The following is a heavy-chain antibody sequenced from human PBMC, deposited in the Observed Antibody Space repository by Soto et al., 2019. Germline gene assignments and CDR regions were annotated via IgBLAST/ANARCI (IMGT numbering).Heavy chain of an antibody. CDR1: GYAFTGYY. Sequence: ASVKVSCKASGYAFTGYYMNWVRQASGQGLEWMGWINPNSGGTNYAQKFQGRVTMTRDTSISTAYMELSRLRSDDTAVYYCASPELAARLYLDYWGQGTLVTVSS. CDR3: ASPELAARLYLDY. V-gene: IGHV1-2*02. CDR2: INPNSGGT. D-gene: IGHD6-6*01. J-gene: IGHJ4*02.